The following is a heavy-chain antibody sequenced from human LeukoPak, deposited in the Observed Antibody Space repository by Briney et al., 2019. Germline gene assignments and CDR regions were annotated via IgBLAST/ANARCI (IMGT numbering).Heavy chain of an antibody. J-gene: IGHJ4*02. V-gene: IGHV3-7*01. CDR1: GFTFSSYW. CDR3: ARGVYQFDY. CDR2: MKQDGSEI. D-gene: IGHD3-16*02. Sequence: GGSLRLSCAASGFTFSSYWMTWVRQAPGKGLEWVAYMKQDGSEIYYVDSVKGRVTISRDNANNSLYLQMNSLRAEDTALYYCARGVYQFDYWGQGTLVTVSS.